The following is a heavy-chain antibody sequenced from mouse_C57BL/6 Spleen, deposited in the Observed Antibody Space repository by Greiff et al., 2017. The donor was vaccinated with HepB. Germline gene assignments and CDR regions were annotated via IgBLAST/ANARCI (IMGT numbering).Heavy chain of an antibody. V-gene: IGHV1-69*01. D-gene: IGHD2-2*01. J-gene: IGHJ4*01. CDR3: ARWLRYAMDY. Sequence: QVQLQQPGAELVMPGASVKLSCKASGYTFTSYWMNWVKQRPGQGLEWIGEIDPSDSYTNYNQKFKGKSTLTVDKSSSKAYMQLSSLTSEDSAVYYCARWLRYAMDYWGQGTSVTVSS. CDR1: GYTFTSYW. CDR2: IDPSDSYT.